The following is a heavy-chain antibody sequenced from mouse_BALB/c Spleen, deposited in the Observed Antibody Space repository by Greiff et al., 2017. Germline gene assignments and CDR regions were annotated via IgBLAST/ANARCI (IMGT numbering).Heavy chain of an antibody. Sequence: VQLQQSGPELEKPGASVKISCKASGYSFTGYNMNWVKQSNGKSLEWIGNIDPYYGGTSYNQKFKGKATLTVDKSSSTAYMQLSSLTSEDSAVYYCASGFITTVVAYYYAMDYWGQGTQSPSPQ. V-gene: IGHV1S135*01. CDR2: IDPYYGGT. J-gene: IGHJ4*01. D-gene: IGHD1-1*01. CDR3: ASGFITTVVAYYYAMDY. CDR1: GYSFTGYN.